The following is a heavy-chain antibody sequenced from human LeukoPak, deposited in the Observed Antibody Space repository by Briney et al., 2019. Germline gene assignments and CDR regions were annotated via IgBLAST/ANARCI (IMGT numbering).Heavy chain of an antibody. CDR3: VKDPGGGYCSGGSCSY. D-gene: IGHD2-15*01. CDR1: GFTFSSNA. Sequence: GRSLRLSCAASGFTFSSNAMSWVRQAPGKGLEWVSGIGDTGTNTFYADSVKGRFTISRDNSKSKVHLQMNSLRAEDTAIYYCVKDPGGGYCSGGSCSYWGQGTLVTVSS. J-gene: IGHJ4*02. V-gene: IGHV3-23*01. CDR2: IGDTGTNT.